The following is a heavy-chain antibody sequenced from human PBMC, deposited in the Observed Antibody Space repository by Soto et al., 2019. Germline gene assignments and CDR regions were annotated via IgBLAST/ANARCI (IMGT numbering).Heavy chain of an antibody. J-gene: IGHJ4*02. CDR2: INPESGNP. D-gene: IGHD2-8*01. CDR1: GYTFTDYY. CDR3: ASEDCTNTNCLKGFHY. V-gene: IGHV1-2*02. Sequence: QVQMVQSGAEVKKPGDSVKVSCKASGYTFTDYYMHWVRQAPGQGFEWVGGINPESGNPKYVPKFQGRVTVTRDTSTSTAYMELNGLTSDDTAVYYCASEDCTNTNCLKGFHYWGQGTLVTDSS.